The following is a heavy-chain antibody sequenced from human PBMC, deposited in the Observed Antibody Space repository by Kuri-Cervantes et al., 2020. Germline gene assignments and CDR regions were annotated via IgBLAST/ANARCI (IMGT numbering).Heavy chain of an antibody. D-gene: IGHD4-17*01. CDR3: ARVPYGDYGALFY. J-gene: IGHJ4*02. Sequence: ASVKVFCKASGYTFTSYDINWVRQATGQGLEWMGWMNPNSGNTGYAQKFQGRVTMTRNTSISTAYMELSSLRSEDTAVYYCARVPYGDYGALFYWGQGTLVTVSS. CDR2: MNPNSGNT. V-gene: IGHV1-8*01. CDR1: GYTFTSYD.